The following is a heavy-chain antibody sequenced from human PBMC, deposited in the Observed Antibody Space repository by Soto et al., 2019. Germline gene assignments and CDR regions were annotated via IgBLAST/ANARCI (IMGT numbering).Heavy chain of an antibody. V-gene: IGHV3-30-3*01. Sequence: QVQLVESGGGVVQPGRSLRLSCAASGFTFSSCAMHWVRQAPGKGLEWVAVISYDGSNKYYADSVKGRFTISRDNSKNTLYLQMNSLRAEDTAVYYCARDGYYDFWSGLHGFDPWGQGTLVTVSS. CDR3: ARDGYYDFWSGLHGFDP. J-gene: IGHJ5*02. D-gene: IGHD3-3*01. CDR1: GFTFSSCA. CDR2: ISYDGSNK.